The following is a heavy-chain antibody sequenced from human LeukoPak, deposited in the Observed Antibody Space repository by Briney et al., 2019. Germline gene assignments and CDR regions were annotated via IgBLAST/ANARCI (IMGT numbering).Heavy chain of an antibody. J-gene: IGHJ4*02. CDR1: GGSISSYY. D-gene: IGHD5-12*01. CDR2: IDYSGST. Sequence: ASETLSLTCTVSGGSISSYYWSWIRQPPGKGLEWIGYIDYSGSTNYNPSLKSRVTISVDTSKDQFSLNLSSVTAADTAMYYCARAPLRGYNAYDFFWGQGTLVTVSS. CDR3: ARAPLRGYNAYDFF. V-gene: IGHV4-59*01.